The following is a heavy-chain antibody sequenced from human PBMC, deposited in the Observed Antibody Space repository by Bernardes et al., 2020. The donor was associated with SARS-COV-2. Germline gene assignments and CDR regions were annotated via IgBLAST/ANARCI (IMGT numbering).Heavy chain of an antibody. Sequence: GGSLRLSCAASGFNFDDYAMHWVRQVPGRGLEWVSRINWNSETIGYADSVRGRFTFSRDNAKNSLHLQMNSLRIEDAALYYFAKNSYSHYGYSSTQYYYGLDVWGQGTTVTVSS. D-gene: IGHD4-17*01. J-gene: IGHJ6*02. CDR2: INWNSETI. V-gene: IGHV3-9*01. CDR3: AKNSYSHYGYSSTQYYYGLDV. CDR1: GFNFDDYA.